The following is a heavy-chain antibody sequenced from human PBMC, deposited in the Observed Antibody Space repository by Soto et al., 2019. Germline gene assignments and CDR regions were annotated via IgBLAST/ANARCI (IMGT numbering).Heavy chain of an antibody. CDR3: ARVGEARPSWFDP. CDR2: INHSGST. J-gene: IGHJ5*02. CDR1: GGSFSGYY. V-gene: IGHV4-34*01. D-gene: IGHD6-6*01. Sequence: SETLSLTCAVYGGSFSGYYWSWIRQPPGKGLEWIGEINHSGSTNYNPSLKSRVTISVDTSKNQFSLKLSSVTAAATAVDYCARVGEARPSWFDPWGQGTLVTVSS.